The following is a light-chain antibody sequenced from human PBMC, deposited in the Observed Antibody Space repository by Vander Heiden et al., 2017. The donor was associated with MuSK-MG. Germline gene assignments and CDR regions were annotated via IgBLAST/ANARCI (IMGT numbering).Light chain of an antibody. CDR3: QQEGRSSRT. CDR1: QIVSSNY. V-gene: IGKV3D-20*01. J-gene: IGKJ2*01. CDR2: DAS. Sequence: EIVLTQSPATLSLSPGERATLSCGASQIVSSNYLAWYQQKPGRAPRLLIFDASSRATDIPDRFSGSGSGTDFTLTISRLEPEDFAVYYCQQEGRSSRTFGQGTKMEIK.